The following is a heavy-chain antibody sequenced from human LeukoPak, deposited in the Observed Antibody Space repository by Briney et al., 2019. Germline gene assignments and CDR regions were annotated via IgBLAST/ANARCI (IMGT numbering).Heavy chain of an antibody. J-gene: IGHJ4*02. D-gene: IGHD2/OR15-2a*01. Sequence: GGSLRLSCAASGFTFSSYWMHWVRQPPGKGLVWVSRISGDGSGTSYADSVTGRFNISRDNAKNTMYLQMNSLRADDTAVFYCARGGLAVPTVFSLWGQGTPVTVSS. CDR1: GFTFSSYW. V-gene: IGHV3-74*01. CDR3: ARGGLAVPTVFSL. CDR2: ISGDGSGT.